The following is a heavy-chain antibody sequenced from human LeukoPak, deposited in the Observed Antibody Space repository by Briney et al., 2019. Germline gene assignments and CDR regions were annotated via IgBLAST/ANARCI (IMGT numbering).Heavy chain of an antibody. J-gene: IGHJ4*02. D-gene: IGHD1-26*01. CDR2: ISGSGGST. CDR3: ARGIVGATPTIDY. CDR1: GFTFSIYA. V-gene: IGHV3-23*01. Sequence: GGSLTLSCAASGFTFSIYAMSWVRQAPGKGLEWVSAISGSGGSTYYADSVKGRFTISRDNAKNSLYLQMNSLRAEDTAVYYCARGIVGATPTIDYWGQGTLVTVSS.